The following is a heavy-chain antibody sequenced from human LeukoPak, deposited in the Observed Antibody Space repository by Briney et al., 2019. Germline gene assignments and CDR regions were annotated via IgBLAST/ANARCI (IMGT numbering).Heavy chain of an antibody. D-gene: IGHD5-24*01. CDR3: AKEQIGYNRPVDY. CDR1: GFTFSDYA. Sequence: GGSLRLSCAASGFTFSDYAMSWVRQAPGKGLEWVSGISGSGHSINYADSVKGRFTISRDNSKNTLFLQVNTLRAEDTAIYYCAKEQIGYNRPVDYWGQGTLVTVSS. CDR2: ISGSGHSI. V-gene: IGHV3-23*01. J-gene: IGHJ4*02.